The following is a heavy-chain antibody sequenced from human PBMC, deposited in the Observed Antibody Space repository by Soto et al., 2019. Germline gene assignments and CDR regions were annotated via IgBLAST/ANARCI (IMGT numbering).Heavy chain of an antibody. D-gene: IGHD6-25*01. V-gene: IGHV4-30-4*01. J-gene: IGHJ6*02. CDR3: ARQVSSAWPPYYYDMDV. Sequence: PSETLSLTCTVSGGSISSGDYYWSWIRQPPGKGLEWIGYIYYSGSTYYNPSLKSRVTISVDTSKNQVSLKLSSVTAADTAMYFCARQVSSAWPPYYYDMDVWGQGTTVTVSS. CDR1: GGSISSGDYY. CDR2: IYYSGST.